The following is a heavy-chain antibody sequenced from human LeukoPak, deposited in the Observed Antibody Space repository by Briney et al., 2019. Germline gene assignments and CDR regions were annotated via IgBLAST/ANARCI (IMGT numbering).Heavy chain of an antibody. V-gene: IGHV3-23*01. J-gene: IGHJ3*02. CDR1: EFTVSSNY. CDR2: VSGNGDST. D-gene: IGHD2-8*01. CDR3: AKQLMATFIRRPFNI. Sequence: GGSLRLSCAASEFTVSSNYMSWVRQAPGKGLEWVSTVSGNGDSTYYAESVRGRFTISRDNSKDTLYLQMSSLRAEDTAVYYCAKQLMATFIRRPFNIWGQGTMVTVSS.